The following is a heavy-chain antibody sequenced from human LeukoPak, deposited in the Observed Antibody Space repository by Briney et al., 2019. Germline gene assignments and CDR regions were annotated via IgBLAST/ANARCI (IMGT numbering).Heavy chain of an antibody. V-gene: IGHV4-34*12. J-gene: IGHJ4*02. CDR2: IFHSGTT. CDR3: ASQARVAAHTNHLDY. Sequence: SETLSLTCAVSGASFSGYYWSWIRQSPGKGLEWIGEIFHSGTTNYNPSPTSRVTMSVATSKNHFSLRLSSVTAADTAVYYCASQARVAAHTNHLDYWGQGTLVTVSS. CDR1: GASFSGYY. D-gene: IGHD6-6*01.